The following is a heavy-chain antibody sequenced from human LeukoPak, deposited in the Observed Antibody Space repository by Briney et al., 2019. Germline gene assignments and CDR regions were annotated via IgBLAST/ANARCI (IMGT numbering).Heavy chain of an antibody. J-gene: IGHJ5*02. Sequence: GGSLRLSCAASGFMFGDYWMSWVRQAPEKGLEWVGMIKQDGSDIRYADSVKGRFTISRDNAKNSLYLQMNSLRAEDTAVYYCARDYCSSTSCSRVGGGPWGQGTLVTVSS. D-gene: IGHD2-2*01. V-gene: IGHV3-7*01. CDR1: GFMFGDYW. CDR3: ARDYCSSTSCSRVGGGP. CDR2: IKQDGSDI.